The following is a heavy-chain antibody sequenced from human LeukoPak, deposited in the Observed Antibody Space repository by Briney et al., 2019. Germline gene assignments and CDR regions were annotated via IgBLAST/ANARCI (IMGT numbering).Heavy chain of an antibody. CDR2: ISGSGGST. J-gene: IGHJ3*02. CDR1: GFTFSNYG. D-gene: IGHD1-26*01. Sequence: GGSLRLSCAASGFTFSNYGMTWVRQAPGKGLEWVSGISGSGGSTYYADSVKGRFTISRDNAKNSLYLQMNSLRAEDTAVYYCAKDVLWESNAFDIWGQGTMVTVSS. V-gene: IGHV3-23*01. CDR3: AKDVLWESNAFDI.